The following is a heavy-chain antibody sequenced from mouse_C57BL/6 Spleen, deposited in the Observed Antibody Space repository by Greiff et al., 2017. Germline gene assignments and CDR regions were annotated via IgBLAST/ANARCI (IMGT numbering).Heavy chain of an antibody. D-gene: IGHD1-3*01. CDR1: GYAFTNYL. Sequence: VQLQQSGAELVRPGTSVKVSCKASGYAFTNYLIEWVKQRPGQGLEWIGVINPGSGGTNYNEKFKGKATLTADKSSSTAYMQLSSLTSEDSAVYFCARAQVKGPFAYWGQGTLVTVSA. CDR3: ARAQVKGPFAY. J-gene: IGHJ3*01. V-gene: IGHV1-54*01. CDR2: INPGSGGT.